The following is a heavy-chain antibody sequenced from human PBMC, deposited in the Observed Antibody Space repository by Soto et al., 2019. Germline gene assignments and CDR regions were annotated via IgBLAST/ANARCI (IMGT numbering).Heavy chain of an antibody. CDR2: ISSSSSYI. CDR1: GFTFSSYS. Sequence: EVQLVESGGGLVKPGGSLRLSCAASGFTFSSYSMNWVRQAPGKGREWVSSISSSSSYIYYADSVKGRFTISRDNAKNSLYLQMNSLRAEDTAVYYCARGFRITGTKDYFDYWGQGTLVTVSS. CDR3: ARGFRITGTKDYFDY. J-gene: IGHJ4*02. D-gene: IGHD1-7*01. V-gene: IGHV3-21*01.